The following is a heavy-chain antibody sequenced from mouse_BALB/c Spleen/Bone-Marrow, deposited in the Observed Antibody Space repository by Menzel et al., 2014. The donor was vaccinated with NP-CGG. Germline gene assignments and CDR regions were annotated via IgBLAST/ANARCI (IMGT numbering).Heavy chain of an antibody. Sequence: EVKVVESGGGLVKPGGSLKLSCAASGFTFSDYYIYWVRQTPEKRLEWVATISDGGTYTYYPDTVKGRFTISRDNAKNNLYLRMNGLKSEDTAMYYCVRDGDYRYAYWGQGTLVTVSA. CDR1: GFTFSDYY. CDR3: VRDGDYRYAY. J-gene: IGHJ3*01. V-gene: IGHV5-4*02. CDR2: ISDGGTYT. D-gene: IGHD2-14*01.